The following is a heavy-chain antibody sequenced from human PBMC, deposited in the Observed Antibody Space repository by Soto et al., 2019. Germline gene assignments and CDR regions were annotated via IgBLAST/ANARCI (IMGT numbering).Heavy chain of an antibody. Sequence: GESLKISCNGSGYSFTTYWIAWVRQMPGKGLEWMGIIYPGDSDTRYSPSFQGQVTISADKSTSTAYLQWSSLKASDTAMYYCAWVSTTGTYGPVGAFDIWGQGTMVSVSS. D-gene: IGHD1-1*01. V-gene: IGHV5-51*01. J-gene: IGHJ3*02. CDR3: AWVSTTGTYGPVGAFDI. CDR1: GYSFTTYW. CDR2: IYPGDSDT.